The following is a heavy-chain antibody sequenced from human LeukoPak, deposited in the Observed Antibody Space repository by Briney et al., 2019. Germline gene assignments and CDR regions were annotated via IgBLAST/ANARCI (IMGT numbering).Heavy chain of an antibody. D-gene: IGHD3-9*01. CDR2: ISYDGSNK. J-gene: IGHJ4*02. CDR3: AKDHDILTGYLDY. V-gene: IGHV3-30*18. CDR1: GFTFSSYG. Sequence: GRSLRLSCAASGFTFSSYGMHWVRQAPGKGLEWVAVISYDGSNKYYADSVKGRFTISRDNSKNTLCLQMNSLRAEDTAVYYCAKDHDILTGYLDYWGQGTLVTVSS.